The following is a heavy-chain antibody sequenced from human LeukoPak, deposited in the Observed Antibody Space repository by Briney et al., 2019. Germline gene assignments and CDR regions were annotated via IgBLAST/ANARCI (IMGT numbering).Heavy chain of an antibody. CDR2: INSDGIST. J-gene: IGHJ4*02. V-gene: IGHV3-74*01. CDR1: AFTFSSYW. CDR3: ARVPWTAAAD. D-gene: IGHD6-13*01. Sequence: PGGSLRLSCAASAFTFSSYWMHWVRQAPGKGLVWVSRINSDGISTSYADSVKGRFTISKDNAKNSVYLQMKSLRAEDTAVYYCARVPWTAAADWGQGTLVTVSS.